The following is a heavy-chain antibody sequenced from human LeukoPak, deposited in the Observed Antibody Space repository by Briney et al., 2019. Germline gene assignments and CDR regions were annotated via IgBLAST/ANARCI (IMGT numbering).Heavy chain of an antibody. J-gene: IGHJ4*02. D-gene: IGHD3-10*01. CDR3: ARYGSGSYYGGLFDY. CDR2: IYYSGST. CDR1: GGSISGYY. V-gene: IGHV4-59*01. Sequence: PSETLSLTCTVSGGSISGYYWSWIRQPPGKGLEWIGYIYYSGSTNYNPSLKSRVTISVDTSKNQSSLKLSSVTAADTAVYYCARYGSGSYYGGLFDYWGQGTLVTVSS.